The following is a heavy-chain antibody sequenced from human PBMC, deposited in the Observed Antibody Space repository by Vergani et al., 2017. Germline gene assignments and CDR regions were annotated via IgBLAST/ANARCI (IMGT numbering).Heavy chain of an antibody. J-gene: IGHJ3*01. V-gene: IGHV5-51*01. D-gene: IGHD3-10*01. Sequence: EKQLVQSGSETKKPGESLKISCHAFGYIFSNFWIGWVRQRPGRGLEWMGIIYHGDSEVKSNPTFRGQVIFSVDTSVNTAFQQWRSLQASDTATYFCASGGHGSENGGALQLWGQGTNITVSS. CDR1: GYIFSNFW. CDR2: IYHGDSEV. CDR3: ASGGHGSENGGALQL.